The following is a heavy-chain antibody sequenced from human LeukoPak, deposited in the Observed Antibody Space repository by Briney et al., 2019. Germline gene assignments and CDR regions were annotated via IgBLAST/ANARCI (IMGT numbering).Heavy chain of an antibody. D-gene: IGHD1-26*01. CDR3: VREAAATLFDY. Sequence: PGGSLRLSCAASGFTFSSYWMSWVRQAPGKGLEWVANIKQDGSEKYYVDSVKGRFTTSRDNAKNSLYLQMNSLRAEDTAVYYCVREAAATLFDYWGQGTLVTVSS. CDR2: IKQDGSEK. J-gene: IGHJ4*02. V-gene: IGHV3-7*01. CDR1: GFTFSSYW.